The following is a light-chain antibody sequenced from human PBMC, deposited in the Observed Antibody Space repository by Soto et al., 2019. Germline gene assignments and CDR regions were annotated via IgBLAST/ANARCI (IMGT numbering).Light chain of an antibody. J-gene: IGKJ1*01. CDR2: KAS. CDR1: QSISTW. CDR3: QQYSGFSTT. V-gene: IGKV1-5*03. Sequence: DIQMTQSPSTLSASVGDRVTITCRASQSISTWLAWYQQKPGKAPKLLIYKASTLESGVPSRFSGSGSGTEVTLTISSLQPDDFATYYCQQYSGFSTTFGQGTRVEVK.